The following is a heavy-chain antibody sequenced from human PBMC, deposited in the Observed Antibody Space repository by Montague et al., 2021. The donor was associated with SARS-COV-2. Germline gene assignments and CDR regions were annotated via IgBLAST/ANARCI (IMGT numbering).Heavy chain of an antibody. Sequence: SLRLSCAASGFAFNNFAMTWVRQPPGKGLEWVSSIFGSGAGTYYADSVKGRFTISRDNSRNTVYLQMNSLRSEDTAKYYCAKQPGAGAVVYWYFDLWGRGTVVSVSS. J-gene: IGHJ2*01. CDR3: AKQPGAGAVVYWYFDL. D-gene: IGHD6-19*01. CDR2: IFGSGAGT. V-gene: IGHV3-23*01. CDR1: GFAFNNFA.